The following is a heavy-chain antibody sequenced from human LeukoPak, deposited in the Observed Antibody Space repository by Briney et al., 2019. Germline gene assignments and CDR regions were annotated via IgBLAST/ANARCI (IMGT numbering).Heavy chain of an antibody. Sequence: PSVTLSFNCSAGTFTINAISWVRHAPGQGLEWMGRIIPIFGIGNYAQKVHVRVRITTDKSTSTAYMELSSLRSEDPAVYYCARDLQLFLDYWGQGTLVTVSS. V-gene: IGHV1-69*04. CDR2: IIPIFGIG. J-gene: IGHJ4*02. CDR1: AGTFTINA. D-gene: IGHD5-24*01. CDR3: ARDLQLFLDY.